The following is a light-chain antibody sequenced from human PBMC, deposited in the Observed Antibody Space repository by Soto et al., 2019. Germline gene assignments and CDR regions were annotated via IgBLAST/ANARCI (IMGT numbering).Light chain of an antibody. Sequence: EIVMTQSPATLSVSPGERATLSCRASQSVSSNLAWYQQKPGQAPRRLIYGASTRATGIPARFSGSGSGTEFTLTISSLQSEEFAVYYCQQYNNGPRTFGQGTKVEIK. CDR2: GAS. CDR1: QSVSSN. CDR3: QQYNNGPRT. V-gene: IGKV3-15*01. J-gene: IGKJ1*01.